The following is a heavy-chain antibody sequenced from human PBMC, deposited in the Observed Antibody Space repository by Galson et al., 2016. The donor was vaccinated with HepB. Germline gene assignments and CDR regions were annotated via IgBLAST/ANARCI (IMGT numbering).Heavy chain of an antibody. V-gene: IGHV3-33*01. D-gene: IGHD4/OR15-4a*01. Sequence: SLRLSCAASGFTFSNYGMHWVRQAPGKGLEWVTLIWYNGRNEEYVDSVKGRFTISRDNSKNTLYLHMNSLRAEDTAVYYCARRGCYGDNCESVNAYDLWGQGTMVTVSS. CDR2: IWYNGRNE. CDR1: GFTFSNYG. J-gene: IGHJ3*01. CDR3: ARRGCYGDNCESVNAYDL.